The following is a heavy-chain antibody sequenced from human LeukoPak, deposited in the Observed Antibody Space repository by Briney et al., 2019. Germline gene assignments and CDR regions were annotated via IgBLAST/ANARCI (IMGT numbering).Heavy chain of an antibody. CDR2: INSDGSGT. J-gene: IGHJ4*02. CDR1: EFTFSGYW. Sequence: GGSLRLSCAASEFTFSGYWMHWVRQAPGKGLMWVSRINSDGSGTSYADSVKGRFTISRDNAKNTLYLQMNSLRVEDTAVYYCARDRKYQPDYWGQGTLVTVSS. CDR3: ARDRKYQPDY. V-gene: IGHV3-74*01. D-gene: IGHD2-2*01.